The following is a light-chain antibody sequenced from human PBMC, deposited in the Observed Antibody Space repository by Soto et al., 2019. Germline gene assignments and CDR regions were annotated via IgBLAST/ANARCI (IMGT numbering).Light chain of an antibody. V-gene: IGLV1-44*01. J-gene: IGLJ1*01. CDR2: SNN. CDR3: GSWDSSLSAYV. CDR1: GSNIGSNT. Sequence: QSVLTQPPSASGTPGQRVTISCSGSGSNIGSNTVDWYQQLPGTAPKLLIYSNNQRPSGIPDRFSGSKSGTSATLGITGFQTGDEADYYCGSWDSSLSAYVFGTGTKVTVL.